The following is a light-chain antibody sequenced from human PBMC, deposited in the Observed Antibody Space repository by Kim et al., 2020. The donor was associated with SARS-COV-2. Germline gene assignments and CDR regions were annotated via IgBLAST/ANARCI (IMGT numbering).Light chain of an antibody. CDR2: DAS. CDR1: QSISSW. V-gene: IGKV1-5*01. Sequence: DIQMTQPPSTLSASVGDRVTITCRASQSISSWLAWYQQKPGKAPQLLIYDASSLESGVPSRFSGSGSGTEFTLTISSLQPDDFATYYCQHYNSILFGQGTKLEI. J-gene: IGKJ2*01. CDR3: QHYNSIL.